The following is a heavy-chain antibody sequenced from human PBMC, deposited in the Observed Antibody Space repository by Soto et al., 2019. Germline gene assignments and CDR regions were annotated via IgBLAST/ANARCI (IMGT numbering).Heavy chain of an antibody. CDR2: ISGSGGST. Sequence: TGGSLRLSCAASGFTFSSYAMSWVRQAPGKGLEWVSAISGSGGSTYYADSVKGRFTISRDNSKNTLYLQMNSLRADDTAVYYCAKRISASGSGWDYWGQGTLVTVSS. V-gene: IGHV3-23*01. D-gene: IGHD2-8*02. CDR1: GFTFSSYA. CDR3: AKRISASGSGWDY. J-gene: IGHJ4*02.